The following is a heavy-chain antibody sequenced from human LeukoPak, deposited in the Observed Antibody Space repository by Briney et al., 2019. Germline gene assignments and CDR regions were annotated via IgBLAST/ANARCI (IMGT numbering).Heavy chain of an antibody. CDR2: ISGGGGSP. D-gene: IGHD2-2*01. CDR3: ANCPSPPCCYGRQLDF. V-gene: IGHV3-23*01. Sequence: GGSLRLSCAASGFTFSSYAMSWVRQAPGKGLEWVSAISGGGGSPSYADSVKGLFTISRDNSKNTLYLQMNSLRAEDTAVYYCANCPSPPCCYGRQLDFWCQGPPVTVSA. CDR1: GFTFSSYA. J-gene: IGHJ4*02.